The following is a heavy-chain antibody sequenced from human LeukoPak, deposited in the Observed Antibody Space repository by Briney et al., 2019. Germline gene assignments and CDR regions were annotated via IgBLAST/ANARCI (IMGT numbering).Heavy chain of an antibody. CDR3: ARGGYSSGLLDY. Sequence: ASVKVSCKASGGTFSSYAISWVRQAPGQGLEWMGGIIPIFGTANYAQKFQGRVTITADESTSTAYMELSSLRSDDTAVYYCARGGYSSGLLDYWGQGTLVTVSS. CDR1: GGTFSSYA. V-gene: IGHV1-69*13. CDR2: IIPIFGTA. J-gene: IGHJ4*02. D-gene: IGHD6-19*01.